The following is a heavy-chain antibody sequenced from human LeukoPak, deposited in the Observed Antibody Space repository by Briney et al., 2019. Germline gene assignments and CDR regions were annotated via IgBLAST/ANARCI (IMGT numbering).Heavy chain of an antibody. D-gene: IGHD4-11*01. V-gene: IGHV4-59*01. Sequence: SETLSLTCTVSGGSISSYYWSWIRQPPGKGLEWIGYIYYSGSTNYNPSLKSRDTISVDTPKNQFSLKLSSVTAADTAVYYCARGNSKLNYYYYYMDVWGKGTTVTVSS. J-gene: IGHJ6*03. CDR3: ARGNSKLNYYYYYMDV. CDR1: GGSISSYY. CDR2: IYYSGST.